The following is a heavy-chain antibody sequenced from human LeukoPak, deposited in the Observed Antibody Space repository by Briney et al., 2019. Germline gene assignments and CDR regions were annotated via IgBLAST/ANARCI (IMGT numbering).Heavy chain of an antibody. J-gene: IGHJ4*02. V-gene: IGHV3-21*06. CDR3: LRGDRRDY. Sequence: GGSLRLSCAASGFTVSEFWMTWARQAPGKGLEWVSSIDSSGGYMFYADSVKGRFIISRDNAKDSLYLQMNSLRVEDTAVYYCLRGDRRDYWGQGTLVTVSS. CDR2: IDSSGGYM. CDR1: GFTVSEFW.